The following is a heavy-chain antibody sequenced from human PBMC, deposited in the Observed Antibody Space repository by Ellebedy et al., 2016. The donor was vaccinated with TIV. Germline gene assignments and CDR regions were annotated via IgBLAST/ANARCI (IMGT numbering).Heavy chain of an antibody. CDR3: AAAHYYCYRKDV. D-gene: IGHD2-15*01. CDR2: ISSSGTTK. CDR1: GFPFSSFE. J-gene: IGHJ6*02. V-gene: IGHV3-48*03. Sequence: PGGSLRLSCAASGFPFSSFEFNWVRQSPGKGLEWVSYISSSGTTKYYADSVKGRFTISRDNAKNSLYLQMNSLRAEDTAVYYCAAAHYYCYRKDVWGQGTRVTVSS.